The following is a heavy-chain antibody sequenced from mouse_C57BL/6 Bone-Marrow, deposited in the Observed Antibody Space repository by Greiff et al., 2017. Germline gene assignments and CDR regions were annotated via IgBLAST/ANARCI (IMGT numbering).Heavy chain of an antibody. D-gene: IGHD1-1*01. V-gene: IGHV1-76*01. CDR3: ARGRIYYYGSHDY. CDR2: IYPGSGNT. Sequence: QVQLQQSGAELVRPGASVKLSCKASGYTFTDYYINWVKQRPGQGLEWIARIYPGSGNTYYNEKFKGKATLTAEKSSSTAYMQLSSLTSEDSAVYFCARGRIYYYGSHDYWGQGTTLTVSS. CDR1: GYTFTDYY. J-gene: IGHJ2*01.